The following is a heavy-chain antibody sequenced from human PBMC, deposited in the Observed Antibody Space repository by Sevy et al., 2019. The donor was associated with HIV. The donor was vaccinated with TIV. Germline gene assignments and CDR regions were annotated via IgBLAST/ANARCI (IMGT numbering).Heavy chain of an antibody. CDR2: MKEDGSEK. D-gene: IGHD5-18*01. CDR3: VREGLGGFSYSLDC. J-gene: IGHJ4*02. Sequence: GALRLSCAASGFTFSSYWMSWVRQGPGKGLEWVATMKEDGSEKSYVDSVKGRFTISRDNAKNSLYLQMNSLRVDDTALYYCVREGLGGFSYSLDCWGQGTLVTVSS. V-gene: IGHV3-7*01. CDR1: GFTFSSYW.